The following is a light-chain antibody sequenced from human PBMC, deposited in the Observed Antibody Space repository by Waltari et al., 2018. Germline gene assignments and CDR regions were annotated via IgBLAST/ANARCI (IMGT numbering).Light chain of an antibody. J-gene: IGKJ2*01. CDR2: GAS. CDR3: QQYYSSRRT. CDR1: QSVLFSPNSKNF. Sequence: DIVMTQSPDFLAVSLGERATINCKSSQSVLFSPNSKNFLAWYQKKPGQPPKLLIYGASTRESGVPDRFSGSGSGTDFTLTINSLQAEDVAVYYCQQYYSSRRTFGQGTKLEIK. V-gene: IGKV4-1*01.